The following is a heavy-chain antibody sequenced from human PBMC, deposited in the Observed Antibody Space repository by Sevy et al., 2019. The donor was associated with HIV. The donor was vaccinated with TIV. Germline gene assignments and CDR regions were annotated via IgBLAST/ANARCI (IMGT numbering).Heavy chain of an antibody. CDR3: TRVRALNYYDTSVSMEYNWFDP. Sequence: ASVKVSCKASGYTFTSYDINWVRQATGQGLEWMGWMNPNTGNTGYAQRFQGRVTMTRDTSTSTAYMELRSLRSDETAIYYCTRVRALNYYDTSVSMEYNWFDPWGQGTQVTVSS. V-gene: IGHV1-8*02. D-gene: IGHD3-22*01. CDR2: MNPNTGNT. CDR1: GYTFTSYD. J-gene: IGHJ5*02.